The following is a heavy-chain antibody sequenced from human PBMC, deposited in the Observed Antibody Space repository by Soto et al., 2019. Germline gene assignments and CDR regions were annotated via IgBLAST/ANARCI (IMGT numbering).Heavy chain of an antibody. CDR3: ARLGMGVAATEAEYGRDY. J-gene: IGHJ4*02. V-gene: IGHV4-39*01. CDR2: IYYSGST. Sequence: PSETLSLTCTVSGGSISSSSYYWGWIRQPPGKGLEWIGSIYYSGSTYYNPSLKSRVTISVDTSKNQFSLKLSSVTAADTAVYYCARLGMGVAATEAEYGRDYWGQGTLVTVSS. CDR1: GGSISSSSYY. D-gene: IGHD2-15*01.